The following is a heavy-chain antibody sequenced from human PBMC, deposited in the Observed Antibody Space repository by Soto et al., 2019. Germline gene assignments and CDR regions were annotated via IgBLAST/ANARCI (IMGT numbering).Heavy chain of an antibody. Sequence: EVQLVESGGGLVQPGESLRLSCAATGFTFSSYWMHWVRQAPGKGLVWVSRINTDGSSTIYADSVKGRFTISRDNANNTLYLQMNSLRAEDTAVYYCARYTPMVLWGQGTLVTVSS. CDR3: ARYTPMVL. J-gene: IGHJ4*02. D-gene: IGHD5-18*01. V-gene: IGHV3-74*01. CDR2: INTDGSST. CDR1: GFTFSSYW.